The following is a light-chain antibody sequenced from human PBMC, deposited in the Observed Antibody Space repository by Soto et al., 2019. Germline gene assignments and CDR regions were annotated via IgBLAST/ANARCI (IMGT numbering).Light chain of an antibody. CDR2: DVN. J-gene: IGLJ1*01. Sequence: QAVRTQQACVARARRQWRTISCSGISTDVDTYNYVSWYQLHPGEAPKVLIYDVNSRPSGVSNRFSGSRSGNTASLTISGLQAEDEAHYYCCSHTTGSTRYVFGTGTKVTVL. V-gene: IGLV2-14*03. CDR1: STDVDTYNY. CDR3: CSHTTGSTRYV.